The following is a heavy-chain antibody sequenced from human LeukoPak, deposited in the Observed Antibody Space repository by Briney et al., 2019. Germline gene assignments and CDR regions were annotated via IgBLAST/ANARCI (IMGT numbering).Heavy chain of an antibody. D-gene: IGHD6-6*01. CDR3: ARHLHSSSSGPDGMDV. Sequence: GESLKISRMGAGYSFTSYWISWVRQMPGKGLEWMGRIDPSDSYTNYSPSFQGHVTISADKSISTAYLQWSSLKASDTAMYYCARHLHSSSSGPDGMDVWGQGTTVTVSS. CDR1: GYSFTSYW. V-gene: IGHV5-10-1*01. CDR2: IDPSDSYT. J-gene: IGHJ6*02.